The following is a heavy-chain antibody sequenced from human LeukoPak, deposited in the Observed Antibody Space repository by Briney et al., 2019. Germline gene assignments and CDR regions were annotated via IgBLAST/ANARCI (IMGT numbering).Heavy chain of an antibody. Sequence: ASVDVSCKASGYTFTSYDINWVRQATGQGLEWMGWMNPNSGSTGYAQKFQGRVTITRNTSISTAYMELSGLRSEDTAVYYCARGRSTGYPYYFEYWGQGSLATVSS. J-gene: IGHJ4*02. CDR1: GYTFTSYD. V-gene: IGHV1-8*03. CDR2: MNPNSGST. D-gene: IGHD5-12*01. CDR3: ARGRSTGYPYYFEY.